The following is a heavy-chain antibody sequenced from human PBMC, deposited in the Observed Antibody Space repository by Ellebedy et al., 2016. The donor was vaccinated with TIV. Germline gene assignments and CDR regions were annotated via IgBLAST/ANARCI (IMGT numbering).Heavy chain of an antibody. D-gene: IGHD3-3*01. CDR2: ISGSGATT. CDR1: GFIFSSYP. CDR3: STVEWYRSDY. J-gene: IGHJ4*02. Sequence: GGSLRLSCVASGFIFSSYPMSWVRQAPGEGLEWVSTISGSGATTYYADSVKGRFTFSRDNSKNTLYLQMNTLGGEDTAVYYCSTVEWYRSDYWGQGTLVTISS. V-gene: IGHV3-23*01.